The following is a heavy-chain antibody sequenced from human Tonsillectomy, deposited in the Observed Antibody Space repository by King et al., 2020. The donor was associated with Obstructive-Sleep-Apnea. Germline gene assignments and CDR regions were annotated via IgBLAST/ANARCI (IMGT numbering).Heavy chain of an antibody. J-gene: IGHJ5*02. CDR1: GGSFSDFY. V-gene: IGHV4-34*01. CDR3: ARGSGAAAVNWFDP. CDR2: INHSGST. D-gene: IGHD6-13*01. Sequence: VQLQQWGAGLLKPSETLSLTCAVFGGSFSDFYWSWIRQPPGKGLEWIGEINHSGSTNYNPSLKSRVTISVDTPKNQFSLKLCFWTAADTAVYYCARGSGAAAVNWFDPWGQGTLVTVSS.